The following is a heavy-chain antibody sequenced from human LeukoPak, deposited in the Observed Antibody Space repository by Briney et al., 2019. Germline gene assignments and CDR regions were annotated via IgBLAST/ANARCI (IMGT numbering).Heavy chain of an antibody. J-gene: IGHJ6*02. CDR1: GFTFSGSA. CDR3: TSYLYGGPTEGLLVDV. D-gene: IGHD4-23*01. V-gene: IGHV3-73*01. CDR2: IRSKANSYAT. Sequence: PGGSLRLSCAASGFTFSGSAMHWVRQASGKGLEWVGRIRSKANSYATAYAASVKGRLTISRDDSKNTAYLQMNSLKTEDTAVYYCTSYLYGGPTEGLLVDVWGQGTTVTVSS.